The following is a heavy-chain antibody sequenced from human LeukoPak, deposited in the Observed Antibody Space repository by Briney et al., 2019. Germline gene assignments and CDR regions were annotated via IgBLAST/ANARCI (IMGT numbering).Heavy chain of an antibody. V-gene: IGHV1-2*02. CDR1: GYTFTGYY. CDR2: INPNSGGT. Sequence: GASVKVSCKASGYTFTGYYMHWVRQAPGQGLEWMGWINPNSGGTNYAQKFQGRVTMTRDTSISTVYMELSRLRSDDTAMYYCARGKMTVTTISAFDIWGQGTMVTVSS. J-gene: IGHJ3*02. CDR3: ARGKMTVTTISAFDI. D-gene: IGHD4-17*01.